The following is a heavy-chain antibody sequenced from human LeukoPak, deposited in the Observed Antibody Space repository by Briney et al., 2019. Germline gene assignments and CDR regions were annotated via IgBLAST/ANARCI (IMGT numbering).Heavy chain of an antibody. V-gene: IGHV3-30*02. Sequence: GGSLRLSCAASGFTFSSYGMHWVRQAPGKGLEWVAFIRYDGSNKYYADSVKGRFTISRDNSKNTLYLQMNSLRAEDTAVYYCAKDASILTGSFDYWGQGTLVTVSS. CDR1: GFTFSSYG. CDR3: AKDASILTGSFDY. D-gene: IGHD3-9*01. CDR2: IRYDGSNK. J-gene: IGHJ4*02.